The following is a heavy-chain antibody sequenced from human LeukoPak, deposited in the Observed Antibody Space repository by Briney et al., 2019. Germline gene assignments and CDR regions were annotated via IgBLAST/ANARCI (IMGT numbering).Heavy chain of an antibody. V-gene: IGHV3-7*01. CDR2: IKQDGSVK. CDR3: ARDGRIRFLEWFQNPRDNWFDP. J-gene: IGHJ5*02. Sequence: GGSLRLSCAASGLSFSDHWMTWVRHPPGKGLEWVATIKQDGSVKYYVDSVKGRFTISRDNAKNSLYLQMNSLRAEDTAVYYCARDGRIRFLEWFQNPRDNWFDPWGQGTLVTVSS. D-gene: IGHD3-3*01. CDR1: GLSFSDHW.